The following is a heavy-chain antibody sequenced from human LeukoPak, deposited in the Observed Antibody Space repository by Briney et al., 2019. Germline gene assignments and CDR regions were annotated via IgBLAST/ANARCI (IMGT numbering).Heavy chain of an antibody. V-gene: IGHV4-30-4*07. CDR1: GGSISSGGYS. CDR2: IYYSGST. D-gene: IGHD1-26*01. Sequence: SQTLSLTCAVSGGSISSGGYSWRWLRQPPGTGLEWLGYIYYSGSTYYNPSLKSRVTISVDTSKNQFSLKLSSVTAADTAVYYCARGEGELPDYWGQGTLVTVSS. J-gene: IGHJ4*02. CDR3: ARGEGELPDY.